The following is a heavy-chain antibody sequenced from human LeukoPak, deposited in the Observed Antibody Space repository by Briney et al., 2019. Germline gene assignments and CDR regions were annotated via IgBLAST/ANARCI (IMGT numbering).Heavy chain of an antibody. CDR2: INHSGST. Sequence: SETLSLTCAVYGGXFSGYYWNWIRQPPGKGLEWIGEINHSGSTSYNPSLKSRVTISIDTSKNQFSLKLSSVTAADTAVYYCARDFAFDIWGQGTMVTVSS. CDR3: ARDFAFDI. V-gene: IGHV4-34*01. CDR1: GGXFSGYY. J-gene: IGHJ3*02.